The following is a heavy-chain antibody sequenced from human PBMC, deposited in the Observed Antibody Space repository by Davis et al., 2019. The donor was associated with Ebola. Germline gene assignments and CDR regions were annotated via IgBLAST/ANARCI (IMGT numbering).Heavy chain of an antibody. CDR2: TYYSSKWYN. Sequence: PSETLSLTCAISGDSVSSGGWNWIRQSPSRGLEWLGRTYYSSKWYNDYAVSVKSRITINPDTSKNQFSLQLSSVTPEDTAVFYCVRGGSATAYWGQGTPVTVSS. V-gene: IGHV6-1*01. CDR3: VRGGSATAY. J-gene: IGHJ1*01. CDR1: GDSVSSGG. D-gene: IGHD2-15*01.